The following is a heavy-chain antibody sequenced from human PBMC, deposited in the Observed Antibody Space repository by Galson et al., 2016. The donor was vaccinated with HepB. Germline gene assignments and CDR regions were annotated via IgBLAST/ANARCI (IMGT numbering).Heavy chain of an antibody. CDR2: LSGTTNYV. CDR1: GFDFSSYG. Sequence: SLRLSCAASGFDFSSYGMNWVRPAPGKGLEWVSSLSGTTNYVLYADSVKGRFTISRDNAKNSVYLQMNSLTAEDTAFYYCVRGVFDSWGQGTLVTVSS. J-gene: IGHJ4*02. CDR3: VRGVFDS. V-gene: IGHV3-21*01.